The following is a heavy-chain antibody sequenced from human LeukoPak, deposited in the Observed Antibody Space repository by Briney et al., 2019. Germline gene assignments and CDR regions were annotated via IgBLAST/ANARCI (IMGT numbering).Heavy chain of an antibody. CDR1: GGTFSSYA. CDR3: AGRLGVWGSYRPFGG. J-gene: IGHJ4*02. Sequence: SVKVSCKASGGTFSSYAISWMRQAPGQGLEWIGGIIPIFGTANYAQKFQGRVTITADESTSTAYMELSSLRSEDTAVYYCAGRLGVWGSYRPFGGWGQGTLVTVSS. CDR2: IIPIFGTA. D-gene: IGHD3-16*02. V-gene: IGHV1-69*13.